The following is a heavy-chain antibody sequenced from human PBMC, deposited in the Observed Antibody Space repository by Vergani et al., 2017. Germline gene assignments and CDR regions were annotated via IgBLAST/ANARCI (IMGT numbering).Heavy chain of an antibody. D-gene: IGHD3-10*01. CDR3: AKQYFVSGNYLFDY. CDR1: GFTFINAW. V-gene: IGHV3-66*04. J-gene: IGHJ4*02. Sequence: EVQLVESGGGLVKPGGSLRLSCAASGFTFINAWMTWVRQAPGKGLEWVSVIYSGGSTYYADSVKGRFTISRDNSKNTLYLQMNSLRAEDTAVYYCAKQYFVSGNYLFDYWGQGTLVTVSS. CDR2: IYSGGST.